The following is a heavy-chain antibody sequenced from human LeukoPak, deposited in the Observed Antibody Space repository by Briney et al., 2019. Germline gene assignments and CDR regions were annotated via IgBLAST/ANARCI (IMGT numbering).Heavy chain of an antibody. Sequence: PGGSLRLSCAASGFMFRDAAMTWVRQAPGKGLKWVSLIASSGLNTYYADSVRGRFTISRDNSKNTLSLQMNSLRVEDTAIYYCARDIELSTWGLGTLVTVSS. CDR1: GFMFRDAA. CDR3: ARDIELST. D-gene: IGHD5-12*01. J-gene: IGHJ5*01. CDR2: IASSGLNT. V-gene: IGHV3-23*01.